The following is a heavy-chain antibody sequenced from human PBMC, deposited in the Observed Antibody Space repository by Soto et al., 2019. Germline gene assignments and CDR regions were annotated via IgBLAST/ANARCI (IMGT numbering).Heavy chain of an antibody. D-gene: IGHD3-10*01. Sequence: GASVKVSCTASGYTFTSYAMHWVRQAPGQRLEWMGWINAGNGNTKYSQKFQGRVTITRDTSASTAYMELSSLRSEDTAVYYCARVSGSGSYYLLWGQGTLVTVSS. CDR3: ARVSGSGSYYLL. J-gene: IGHJ4*02. CDR1: GYTFTSYA. CDR2: INAGNGNT. V-gene: IGHV1-3*01.